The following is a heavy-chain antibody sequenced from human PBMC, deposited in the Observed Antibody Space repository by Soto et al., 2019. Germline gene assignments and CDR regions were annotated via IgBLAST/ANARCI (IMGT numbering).Heavy chain of an antibody. D-gene: IGHD2-2*02. CDR3: AREGRGKKAGYNGLVSLGY. CDR1: GSRFINYV. J-gene: IGHJ4*02. V-gene: IGHV1-69*06. Sequence: SVQVSCKVSGSRFINYVISWVRQAPGHGLEWLGRIIPIFNSTKYAQSFQGRVTITADKSTSTASLELSSLRSGDTAGYYCAREGRGKKAGYNGLVSLGYWGQGTLVTVSS. CDR2: IIPIFNST.